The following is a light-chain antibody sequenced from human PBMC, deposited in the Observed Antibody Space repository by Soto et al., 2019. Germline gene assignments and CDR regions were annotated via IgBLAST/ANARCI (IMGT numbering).Light chain of an antibody. Sequence: SRSAVSLSRKERASRCCTASQRVSSYLAWYKQKPGQAPRLLIYDASNRATGIPARFIFSGSRPHTTQAFGLLNPEDAVVYSRKLPAHLLGAFAQGTKVDIK. J-gene: IGKJ1*01. CDR2: DAS. CDR3: KLPAHLLGA. CDR1: QRVSSY. V-gene: IGKV3-11*01.